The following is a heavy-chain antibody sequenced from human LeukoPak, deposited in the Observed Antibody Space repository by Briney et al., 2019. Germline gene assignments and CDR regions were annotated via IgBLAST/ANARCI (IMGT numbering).Heavy chain of an antibody. CDR2: ISGSGGST. CDR1: GFTFSSYA. D-gene: IGHD6-13*01. V-gene: IGHV3-23*01. CDR3: AIVISYTYSSSWLDAFDI. J-gene: IGHJ3*02. Sequence: GGSLRLSCAASGFTFSSYAMSRVRQAPGKRLEWVSAISGSGGSTYYADSVKGRFTISRDNSKNTLYLQMNSLRAEDTAVYYCAIVISYTYSSSWLDAFDIWGQGTMVTVSS.